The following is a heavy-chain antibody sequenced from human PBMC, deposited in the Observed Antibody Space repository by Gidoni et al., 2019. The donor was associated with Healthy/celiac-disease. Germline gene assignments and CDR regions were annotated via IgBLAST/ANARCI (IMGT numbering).Heavy chain of an antibody. V-gene: IGHV3-48*02. CDR2: ISSSSSTI. D-gene: IGHD2-15*01. J-gene: IGHJ4*02. Sequence: QAPGKGLEWVSYISSSSSTIYYADSVKGRFTISRDNAKNSLYLQMNSLRDEDTAVYYCARDEGRRLPGLLLSYWGQGTLVTVSS. CDR3: ARDEGRRLPGLLLSY.